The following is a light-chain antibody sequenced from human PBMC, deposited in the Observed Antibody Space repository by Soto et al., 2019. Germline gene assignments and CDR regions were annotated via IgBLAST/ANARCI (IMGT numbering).Light chain of an antibody. CDR2: GAS. J-gene: IGKJ5*01. Sequence: IVLTQSPGTLSLSPGERATLACRASQSISGNLVWYQQKPGQAPRLLIYGASTRATGIPARFSGSGSGTEFTLTISSLQPEDCAVYYCQQYYNWPRTFGQGTRLEVK. CDR3: QQYYNWPRT. V-gene: IGKV3-15*01. CDR1: QSISGN.